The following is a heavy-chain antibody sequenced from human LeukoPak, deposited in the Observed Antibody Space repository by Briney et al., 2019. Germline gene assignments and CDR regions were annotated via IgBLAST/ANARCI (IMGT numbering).Heavy chain of an antibody. CDR1: GFTFSSYW. CDR3: ATNYYGSGPDH. CDR2: IKSDGSST. J-gene: IGHJ4*02. D-gene: IGHD3-10*01. Sequence: GGSLGLSCAASGFTFSSYWMHWVRQAPGKGLVWVSRIKSDGSSTTYADSVKGRFTISRDKAKNTLYLQMNSLRAEDTAVYYCATNYYGSGPDHWGQGTLVTVSS. V-gene: IGHV3-74*01.